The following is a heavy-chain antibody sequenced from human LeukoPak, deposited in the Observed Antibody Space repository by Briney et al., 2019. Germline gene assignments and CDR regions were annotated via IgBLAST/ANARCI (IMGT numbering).Heavy chain of an antibody. CDR2: ISHDGSNK. V-gene: IGHV3-30-3*01. J-gene: IGHJ4*02. CDR1: GFTFSSYA. D-gene: IGHD2-15*01. CDR3: ARGASYCSGGSCYGGYFDY. Sequence: QPGRSLRLSCAASGFTFSSYAMHWVRQAPGKGLEWVAVISHDGSNKYYADSVKGRFTISRDNSKNTLYLQMNSLRAEDTAVYYCARGASYCSGGSCYGGYFDYWGQGTLVTVSS.